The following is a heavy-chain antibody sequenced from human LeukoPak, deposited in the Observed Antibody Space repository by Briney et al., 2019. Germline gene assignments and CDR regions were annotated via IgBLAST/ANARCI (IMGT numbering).Heavy chain of an antibody. J-gene: IGHJ4*02. CDR1: GFSRRTSGQG. D-gene: IGHD6-13*01. CDR2: NYWDADK. V-gene: IGHV2-5*02. Sequence: SAPTLLHTTPTLTLTFTFSGFSRRTSGQGVGWIRQPPGKAVEWLAFNYWDADKRYSPSPESRLTITKNTSKKEVVLRMTNMDPVDTATYYCAHSSSSSSWPADYWGQGTLVTVSS. CDR3: AHSSSSSSWPADY.